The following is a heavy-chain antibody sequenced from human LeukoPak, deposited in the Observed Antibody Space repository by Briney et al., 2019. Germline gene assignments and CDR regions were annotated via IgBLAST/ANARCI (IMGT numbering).Heavy chain of an antibody. CDR1: GFTFSSYG. Sequence: GGSLRLSCAASGFTFSSYGMHWVRQAPGRGLEWVAVISYDGSNKYYADSVKGRFTISRDNSKNTLYLQMNSLRAEDTAVYYCARDRHSGWYHASFDYWGQGTLVTVSS. D-gene: IGHD6-19*01. J-gene: IGHJ4*02. CDR3: ARDRHSGWYHASFDY. V-gene: IGHV3-30*03. CDR2: ISYDGSNK.